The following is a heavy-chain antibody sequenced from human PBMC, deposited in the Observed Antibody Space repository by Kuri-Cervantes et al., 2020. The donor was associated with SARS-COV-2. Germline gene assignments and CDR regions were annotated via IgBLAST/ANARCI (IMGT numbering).Heavy chain of an antibody. D-gene: IGHD2-21*01. J-gene: IGHJ2*01. CDR1: GGSISSYY. Sequence: SETLSLTCTVSGGSISSYYWGWIRQPPGKGLEWIGSIYYSGSTYYNPSLKSRVTISVDTSKNQFSLKLSSVTAADTAVYYCARHLFIGIGWSWYLDLWGRGTLVTVSS. CDR3: ARHLFIGIGWSWYLDL. CDR2: IYYSGST. V-gene: IGHV4-39*01.